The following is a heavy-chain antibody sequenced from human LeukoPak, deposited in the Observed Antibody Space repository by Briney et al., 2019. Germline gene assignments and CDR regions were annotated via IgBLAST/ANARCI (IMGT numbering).Heavy chain of an antibody. Sequence: GTSVKVSCKASGFTFTSSPMHWVRQARGQRLELIGWIVVGSGNTNYAQKFQERVTITRDVSTNTAYMELSRLRSEDTAVYYCATGSGWYSPDYWGQGTLVTVSS. D-gene: IGHD6-19*01. CDR1: GFTFTSSP. J-gene: IGHJ4*02. CDR2: IVVGSGNT. V-gene: IGHV1-58*02. CDR3: ATGSGWYSPDY.